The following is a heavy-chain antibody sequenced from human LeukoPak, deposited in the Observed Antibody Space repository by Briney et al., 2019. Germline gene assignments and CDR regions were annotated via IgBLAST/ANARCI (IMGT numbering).Heavy chain of an antibody. J-gene: IGHJ4*02. D-gene: IGHD3-10*01. CDR1: GYTFTGYY. CDR3: VRAGSGSFLFDY. V-gene: IGHV1-2*02. Sequence: GASVKVSCKASGYTFTGYYMHWVRQAPGQGLEWMGWINPNSGGTNYAQKFQGRVTMSRDTSISTAYMELSRLRSDDTAVYYCVRAGSGSFLFDYWGQGTLVTVSS. CDR2: INPNSGGT.